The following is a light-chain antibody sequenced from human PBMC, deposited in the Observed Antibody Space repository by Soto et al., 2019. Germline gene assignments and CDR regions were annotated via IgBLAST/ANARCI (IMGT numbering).Light chain of an antibody. V-gene: IGLV2-14*01. CDR1: SSDIGTYNY. J-gene: IGLJ2*01. CDR3: SSYTSSSPLL. CDR2: EVT. Sequence: QSALTQPASVSGSPGQSITISCTGSSSDIGTYNYVSWYQQHPGKAPKLMIYEVTNRPSGVSNRFSGSKSGNTASLTISGLQAEDEADYYCSSYTSSSPLLFGGGTKLTVL.